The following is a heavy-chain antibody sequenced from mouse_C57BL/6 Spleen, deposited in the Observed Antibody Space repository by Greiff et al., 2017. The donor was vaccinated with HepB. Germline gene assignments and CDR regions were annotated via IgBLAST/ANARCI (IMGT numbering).Heavy chain of an antibody. J-gene: IGHJ2*01. Sequence: QVQLKQPGAELVRPGSSVKLSCKASGYTFTSYWMDWVKQRPGQGLEWIGNIYPSDSETHYNQKFKDKATLTVDKSSSTAYMQLSSLTSEDSAVYYCARVGYDYDVVDYWGQGTTLTVSS. D-gene: IGHD2-4*01. V-gene: IGHV1-61*01. CDR2: IYPSDSET. CDR3: ARVGYDYDVVDY. CDR1: GYTFTSYW.